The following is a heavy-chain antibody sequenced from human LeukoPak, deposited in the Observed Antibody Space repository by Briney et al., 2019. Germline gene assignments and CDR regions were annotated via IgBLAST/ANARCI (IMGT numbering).Heavy chain of an antibody. CDR1: GYTFTGYY. Sequence: ASVKVSCKASGYTFTGYYMHWVRQAPGQGLEWMGRINPNSGGTNYAQKFQDRVTMTRDTSISTAYMELSRLRSDDTAVYYCARFIVVVPAAHYYYYGMDVWGQGTTVTVSS. V-gene: IGHV1-2*06. CDR2: INPNSGGT. D-gene: IGHD2-2*01. CDR3: ARFIVVVPAAHYYYYGMDV. J-gene: IGHJ6*02.